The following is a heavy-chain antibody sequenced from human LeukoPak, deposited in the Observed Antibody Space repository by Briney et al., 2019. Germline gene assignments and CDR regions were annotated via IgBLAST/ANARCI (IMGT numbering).Heavy chain of an antibody. Sequence: GGSLRLSCAASGFTFSSYWMSWVRQAPGKGLEWVADIKQDGSEKYYVDSVKGRFTISRDNAKNSLYLQMNSLRAEDTAVYYCARVSSSGYYQYYLDYWGQGTLVTVSS. V-gene: IGHV3-7*01. CDR3: ARVSSSGYYQYYLDY. CDR2: IKQDGSEK. D-gene: IGHD3-22*01. CDR1: GFTFSSYW. J-gene: IGHJ4*02.